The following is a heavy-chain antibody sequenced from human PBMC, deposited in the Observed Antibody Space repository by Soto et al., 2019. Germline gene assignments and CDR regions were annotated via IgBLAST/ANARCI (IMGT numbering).Heavy chain of an antibody. D-gene: IGHD3-16*01. Sequence: QVQLVQSGDEVRKPGSSVKVSCKASGYIFVNYGIAWVRQAPGQGLEWMGWISPYIGNTHYASKVQGRLTMTTDTPTSTADMDLGSLTSDDTAVYYGARLDNYVHHTAKDVWGQGTTVTVSS. V-gene: IGHV1-18*01. CDR2: ISPYIGNT. J-gene: IGHJ6*02. CDR1: GYIFVNYG. CDR3: ARLDNYVHHTAKDV.